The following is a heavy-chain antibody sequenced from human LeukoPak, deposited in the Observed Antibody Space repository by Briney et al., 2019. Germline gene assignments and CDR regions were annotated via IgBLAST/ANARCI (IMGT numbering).Heavy chain of an antibody. CDR2: IDWDDDK. Sequence: SGPALFKPTQTLTLTCTFSGFSLTTSGMCVSWIRQPPGKALEWLARIDWDDDKYYSTSLKTRLSISKDTSKNQVVLTMTNMDPVDTATYYCARALCVYSYGYDYWGQGTLVTVSS. CDR1: GFSLTTSGMC. D-gene: IGHD5-18*01. J-gene: IGHJ4*02. V-gene: IGHV2-70*11. CDR3: ARALCVYSYGYDY.